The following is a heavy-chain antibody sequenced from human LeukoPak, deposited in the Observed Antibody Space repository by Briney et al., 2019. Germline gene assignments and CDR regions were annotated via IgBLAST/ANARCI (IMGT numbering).Heavy chain of an antibody. V-gene: IGHV3-48*03. CDR2: ISSSGSII. D-gene: IGHD3-10*01. CDR1: GFTFSSYE. CDR3: ARDRRLLWFGELVGNWFDP. J-gene: IGHJ5*02. Sequence: GGSLRLSCAASGFTFSSYEMNWVRQAPGKGLEFISYISSSGSIIYYADSVKGRFTISRDNAKNSLYLQMNSLRAEDTPVYYCARDRRLLWFGELVGNWFDPWGQGTLVTVSS.